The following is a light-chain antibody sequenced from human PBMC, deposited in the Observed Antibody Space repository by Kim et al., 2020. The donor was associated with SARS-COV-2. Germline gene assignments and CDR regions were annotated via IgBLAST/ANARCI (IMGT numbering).Light chain of an antibody. V-gene: IGLV4-69*01. CDR1: SGHSSYA. J-gene: IGLJ3*02. CDR2: LNSDGSH. Sequence: VKLTCTLSSGHSSYAIAWHQQQPEKGPRYLMKLNSDGSHSKGDGIPDRFSGSSSGAERYLTISSLQSEDEADYYCQTWGTGIPWVFGGGTKLTVL. CDR3: QTWGTGIPWV.